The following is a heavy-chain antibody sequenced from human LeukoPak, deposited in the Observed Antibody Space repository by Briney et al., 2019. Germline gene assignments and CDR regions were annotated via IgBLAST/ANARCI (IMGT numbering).Heavy chain of an antibody. V-gene: IGHV3-33*01. CDR2: MWSDGSNR. CDR1: GFIYSHYG. D-gene: IGHD4-11*01. Sequence: GGSLRLSCAASGFIYSHYGMHWVRQAPGKGLEWVAVMWSDGSNRFYAGSVKGRFTISRDNSQSTLFLQMNSLRVDDTAMYYCVRDAQRGFDYSNSLKYWGHGTLVTVSS. J-gene: IGHJ4*01. CDR3: VRDAQRGFDYSNSLKY.